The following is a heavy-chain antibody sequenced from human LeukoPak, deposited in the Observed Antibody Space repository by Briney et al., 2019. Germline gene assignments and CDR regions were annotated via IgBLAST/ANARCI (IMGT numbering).Heavy chain of an antibody. CDR1: GFTFSSYG. J-gene: IGHJ4*02. CDR3: AKESYRGYPFDY. D-gene: IGHD6-25*01. CDR2: ISYDGSNK. V-gene: IGHV3-30*18. Sequence: GGSLRLSCVASGFTFSSYGMHWVRQAPGKGLEWVAVISYDGSNKYYADSVKGRFTISRDNSKNTLYLQMNSLRAEDTAVYYCAKESYRGYPFDYWGQGTLVTVSS.